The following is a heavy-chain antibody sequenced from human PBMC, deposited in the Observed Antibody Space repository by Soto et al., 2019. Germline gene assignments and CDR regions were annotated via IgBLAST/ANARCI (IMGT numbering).Heavy chain of an antibody. CDR3: TAGKLYPSLDFDY. J-gene: IGHJ4*02. CDR1: GFTFGDYA. D-gene: IGHD2-8*01. CDR2: IRSKAYGGTT. V-gene: IGHV3-49*04. Sequence: HPGGSLRLSCTASGFTFGDYAMSWVRQAPGKGLEWVGFIRSKAYGGTTEYAASVKGRFTISRDDSKSIAYLQMNGLKTEDTAVYYCTAGKLYPSLDFDYWGQGTLVTVSS.